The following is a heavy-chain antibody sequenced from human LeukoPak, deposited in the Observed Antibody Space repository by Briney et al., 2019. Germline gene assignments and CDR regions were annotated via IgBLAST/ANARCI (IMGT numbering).Heavy chain of an antibody. CDR3: ARGSYLEWLEVNFDY. V-gene: IGHV1-46*01. J-gene: IGHJ4*02. Sequence: GASVKVSCKASGYTFTGYYMHWVRQAPGQGLEWMGIINPSGNTTRYTQKFQGRVIMTRDTSTSTVYMELSSLRFEDTAVYYCARGSYLEWLEVNFDYWGQGTLVTVSS. CDR1: GYTFTGYY. D-gene: IGHD5-12*01. CDR2: INPSGNTT.